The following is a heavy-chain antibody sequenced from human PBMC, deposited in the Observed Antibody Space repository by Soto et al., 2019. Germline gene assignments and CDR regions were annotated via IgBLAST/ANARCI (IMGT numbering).Heavy chain of an antibody. CDR2: TYYRSKWYN. Sequence: QSQTLSLTCAISGDSVSSNSAAWNWIRQSPSRGLEWLGRTYYRSKWYNDYAVSVKSRITINPDTSKNQFSLQLNSVTPEDTAVYYCASTHYYDSSGYWGYFDYWGQGTLVTVSS. CDR1: GDSVSSNSAA. J-gene: IGHJ4*02. V-gene: IGHV6-1*01. D-gene: IGHD3-22*01. CDR3: ASTHYYDSSGYWGYFDY.